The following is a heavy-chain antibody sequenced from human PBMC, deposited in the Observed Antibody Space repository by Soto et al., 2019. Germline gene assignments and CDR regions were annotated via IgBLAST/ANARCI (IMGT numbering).Heavy chain of an antibody. CDR1: GFTFSSYA. D-gene: IGHD2-21*01. V-gene: IGHV3-30-3*01. CDR2: ISYDGSNK. Sequence: QVQLVESGGGVVQPGRSLRLSCAASGFTFSSYAMHWVRQAPGKGLEWVAVISYDGSNKYYADSVKGRFTISRDNSKNTLLLAKNSPRTEDTALYFCAGPPWRNCYNWGYFDLWGRGTLVTVSS. CDR3: AGPPWRNCYNWGYFDL. J-gene: IGHJ2*01.